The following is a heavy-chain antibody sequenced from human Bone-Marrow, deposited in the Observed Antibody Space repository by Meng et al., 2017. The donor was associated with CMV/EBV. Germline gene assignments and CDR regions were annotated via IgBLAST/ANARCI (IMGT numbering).Heavy chain of an antibody. V-gene: IGHV3-30*03. Sequence: GESLKIFFVASGLSFSTYAMHWVRQDPGKGLEWITVISYDGSDKSYADSVQGRLTSTRDNSKNTVYLQMNSPRVEDTSVYYCVRYDYDFWNGYTDYYGMAVWGQGTTVSVSS. CDR1: GLSFSTYA. CDR2: ISYDGSDK. J-gene: IGHJ6*02. CDR3: VRYDYDFWNGYTDYYGMAV. D-gene: IGHD3-3*01.